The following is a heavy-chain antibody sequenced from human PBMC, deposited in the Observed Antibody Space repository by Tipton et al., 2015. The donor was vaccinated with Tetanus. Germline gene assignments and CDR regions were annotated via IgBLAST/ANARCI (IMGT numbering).Heavy chain of an antibody. V-gene: IGHV1-2*02. CDR1: GYTFTGYY. D-gene: IGHD3-22*01. Sequence: QLVQSGAEMKKPGASVKVSCKASGYTFTGYYIYWVRQAPGQGLEWMGWIDPNSGATVYAQKFQGRVTMTRDTSISTAYMELRSLRSDDTAVYYCARDRGDYIYYGMAVWGPGTTVTVS. J-gene: IGHJ6*02. CDR3: ARDRGDYIYYGMAV. CDR2: IDPNSGAT.